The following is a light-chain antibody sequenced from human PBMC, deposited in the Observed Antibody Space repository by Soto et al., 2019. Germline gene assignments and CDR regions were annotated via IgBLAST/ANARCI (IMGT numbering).Light chain of an antibody. CDR3: QQYDSSPLT. CDR2: GAS. Sequence: EIVLTQSPGTLSLSPGERATLSCRASQSVGSSFLAWFQQKPGQAPRLLIYGASSRATGIPDRFSGSGSGTDFTLTISRLEPEDFAVYYCQQYDSSPLTVGQGTGLEIK. V-gene: IGKV3-20*01. J-gene: IGKJ5*01. CDR1: QSVGSSF.